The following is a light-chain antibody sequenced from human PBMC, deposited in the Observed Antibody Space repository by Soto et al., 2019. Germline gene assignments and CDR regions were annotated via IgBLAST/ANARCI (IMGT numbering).Light chain of an antibody. Sequence: QSALTQPASVSGSPGQSITVSCTGTSSDVGGHNYVSWFQQHPGQAPKLLIYEVTTRPSGVSTRFSGSKSGNTDSLTISRLQDEDEADYHCSSYSSSGTLFVFGTGTKVTVL. J-gene: IGLJ1*01. CDR3: SSYSSSGTLFV. V-gene: IGLV2-14*01. CDR1: SSDVGGHNY. CDR2: EVT.